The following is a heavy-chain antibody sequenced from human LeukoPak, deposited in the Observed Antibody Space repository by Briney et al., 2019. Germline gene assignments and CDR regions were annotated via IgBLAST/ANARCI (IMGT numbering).Heavy chain of an antibody. CDR1: GGTFSSYA. CDR3: ARSTHYDSSGYYIDY. CDR2: IIPIFGTA. Sequence: GASVKVSCKASGGTFSSYAISWVRQAPGQGLEWMGGIIPIFGTANSAQKFQGRVTITADESTSTAYMELSSLRSEDTAVYYCARSTHYDSSGYYIDYWGQGTLVTVSS. D-gene: IGHD3-22*01. V-gene: IGHV1-69*01. J-gene: IGHJ4*02.